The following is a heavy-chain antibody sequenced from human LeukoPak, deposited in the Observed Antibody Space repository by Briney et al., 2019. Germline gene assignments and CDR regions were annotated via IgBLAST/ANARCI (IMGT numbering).Heavy chain of an antibody. CDR3: TRSYGLIHGDLDY. CDR1: GFTFNNYT. V-gene: IGHV3-49*04. CDR2: VRNEAYRGTA. Sequence: PGGSLRLSCAASGFTFNNYTMNWVRQAPGKGLEWVAFVRNEAYRGTAEYAASVRGRFVVSRDNSRSIAYLQMNSVATEGTAMYYCTRSYGLIHGDLDYWGQGTLVTVSS. J-gene: IGHJ4*02. D-gene: IGHD5-18*01.